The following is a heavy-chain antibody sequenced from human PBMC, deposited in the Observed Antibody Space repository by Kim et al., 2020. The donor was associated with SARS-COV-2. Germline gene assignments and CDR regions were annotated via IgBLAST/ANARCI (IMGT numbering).Heavy chain of an antibody. Sequence: RGNQGYAQKFKGRVTMTRNTSISTAYMELSSLRSEDTAVYYCAGGSWYGGYWGQGTLVTVSS. CDR3: AGGSWYGGY. D-gene: IGHD6-13*01. V-gene: IGHV1-8*01. J-gene: IGHJ4*02. CDR2: RGNQ.